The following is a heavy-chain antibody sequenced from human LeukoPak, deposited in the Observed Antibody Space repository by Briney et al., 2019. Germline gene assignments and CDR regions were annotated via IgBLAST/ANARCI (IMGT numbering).Heavy chain of an antibody. J-gene: IGHJ4*02. CDR2: ISSSSSYI. Sequence: GGSLRLSCAASGFTFSSYSMNWVRQAPGKGLEWVSSISSSSSYIYYADSVKGRFTISRDNAKNSLYLQMNSLRAEDTAVYYCAKGLQAGKVGPFDYWGQGTLVTVSS. V-gene: IGHV3-21*04. CDR3: AKGLQAGKVGPFDY. CDR1: GFTFSSYS. D-gene: IGHD1-26*01.